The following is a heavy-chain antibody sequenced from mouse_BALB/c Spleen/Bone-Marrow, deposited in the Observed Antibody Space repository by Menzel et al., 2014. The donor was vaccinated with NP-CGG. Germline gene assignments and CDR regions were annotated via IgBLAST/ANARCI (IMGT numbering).Heavy chain of an antibody. Sequence: EVMLVESGGGLVQPGGSRKLSCAASGFTFSSFGMPWVRQAPEKGLEWVAYISSGSSTIYYADTVKGRFTISRDNPKNTLFLQVTSLRSEDTAMYYCTRGGNWDDFDYWGQGTTLTVSS. CDR1: GFTFSSFG. D-gene: IGHD4-1*01. J-gene: IGHJ2*01. CDR3: TRGGNWDDFDY. V-gene: IGHV5-17*02. CDR2: ISSGSSTI.